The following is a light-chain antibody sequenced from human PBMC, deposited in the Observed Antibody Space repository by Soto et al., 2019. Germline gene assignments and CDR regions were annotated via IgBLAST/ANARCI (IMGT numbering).Light chain of an antibody. V-gene: IGLV2-11*01. CDR3: CSYAGSYTYV. CDR2: DVS. J-gene: IGLJ1*01. CDR1: SSDVGGYNY. Sequence: QSVLTQPRSVSGSPGQSVTISCTGTSSDVGGYNYVSWYQQHPGKAPKLMIYDVSKRPSGVPDRFPGSKSGNTASLTISWLQAEDEADYYCCSYAGSYTYVFGTGPKVTVL.